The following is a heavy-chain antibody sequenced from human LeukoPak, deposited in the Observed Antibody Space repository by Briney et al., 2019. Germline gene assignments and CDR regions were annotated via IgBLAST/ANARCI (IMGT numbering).Heavy chain of an antibody. Sequence: GGSLRLSCAASGFTFSSYGMHWVRQAPGKGLEWVAVISYDGTTKYYGDSVKGRFTISRDNSKNTLYLQMNSLRAEDTAVYYCAKGGLLLWFGELLPPNEYFQHWGQGTLVTVSS. D-gene: IGHD3-10*01. CDR1: GFTFSSYG. CDR3: AKGGLLLWFGELLPPNEYFQH. V-gene: IGHV3-30*18. J-gene: IGHJ1*01. CDR2: ISYDGTTK.